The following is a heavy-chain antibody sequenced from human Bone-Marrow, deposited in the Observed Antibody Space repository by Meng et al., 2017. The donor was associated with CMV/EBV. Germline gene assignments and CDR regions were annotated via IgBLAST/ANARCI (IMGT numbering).Heavy chain of an antibody. CDR2: IRYDGSNK. D-gene: IGHD1-1*01. V-gene: IGHV3-30*02. Sequence: GEFLKISCAAAWFTSSSYGMHWVRQAPGKGLEWVAFIRYDGSNKYNADPVKGRFTISRDNSKNTLYLQMNSLGAEDTAVYYCARYPWNREGGYYYCYVMAVWGPGTTVTVSS. J-gene: IGHJ6*01. CDR1: WFTSSSYG. CDR3: ARYPWNREGGYYYCYVMAV.